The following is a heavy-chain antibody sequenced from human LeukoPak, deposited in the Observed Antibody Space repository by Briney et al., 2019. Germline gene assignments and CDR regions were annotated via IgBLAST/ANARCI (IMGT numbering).Heavy chain of an antibody. CDR3: ARHKGRGWELPESPYWYFDL. D-gene: IGHD1-26*01. J-gene: IGHJ2*01. Sequence: GGSLRLSCAASGFTFSSYEMNWVRQAPGKGLEWVSYISSSGSTIYYADSVKGRFTISRDNAKNSLYLQMNSLRAEDTAVYYCARHKGRGWELPESPYWYFDLWGRGTLVTVSS. CDR2: ISSSGSTI. V-gene: IGHV3-48*03. CDR1: GFTFSSYE.